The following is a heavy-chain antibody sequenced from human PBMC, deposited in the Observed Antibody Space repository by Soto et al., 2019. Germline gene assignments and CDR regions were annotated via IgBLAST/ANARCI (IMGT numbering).Heavy chain of an antibody. Sequence: TGGSLRLSCAASGFTFSSYAMSWVRQAPGKGLEWVSAISGSGGSTYYAASVKGRFTISRDNSKNTLYLQMNSLRAEDTAVYYCAKDPWYSGSRNWFDPWGQGTLVTVSS. J-gene: IGHJ5*02. CDR3: AKDPWYSGSRNWFDP. CDR2: ISGSGGST. D-gene: IGHD1-26*01. V-gene: IGHV3-23*01. CDR1: GFTFSSYA.